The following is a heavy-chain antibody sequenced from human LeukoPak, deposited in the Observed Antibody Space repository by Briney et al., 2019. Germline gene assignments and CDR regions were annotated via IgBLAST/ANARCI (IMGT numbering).Heavy chain of an antibody. J-gene: IGHJ4*02. V-gene: IGHV3-30*18. CDR2: ISYDGSNK. D-gene: IGHD5-24*01. CDR3: AKAGDGYNLLSPDY. Sequence: PGGSLRLSCAASGFTFSSYGMHWVRQAPGKGLEWVAVISYDGSNKYYADSAKGRFTISRDNSKNTLYLQMNSLRAEDTAVYYCAKAGDGYNLLSPDYWGQGTLVTVSS. CDR1: GFTFSSYG.